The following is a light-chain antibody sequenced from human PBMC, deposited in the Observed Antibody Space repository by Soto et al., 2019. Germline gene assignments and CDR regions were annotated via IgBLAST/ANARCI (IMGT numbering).Light chain of an antibody. CDR2: AAS. CDR3: QKYNSVPIT. Sequence: DIQMTQSPSSLSASVGDRVTIACRASQGISNNLAWYQQKPGKVPKLLIYAASTLQSGVPSRFSGSGSGTDFTLTISSLQPEDVATYYCQKYNSVPITFGQGTRLEIK. J-gene: IGKJ5*01. CDR1: QGISNN. V-gene: IGKV1-27*01.